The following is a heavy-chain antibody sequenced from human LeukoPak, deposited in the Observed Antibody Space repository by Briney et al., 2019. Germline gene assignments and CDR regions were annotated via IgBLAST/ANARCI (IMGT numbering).Heavy chain of an antibody. Sequence: ASVTVSCKASGYTFTGYYMHWVRQAPGQGLEWMGRINPNSGGTNYAQKFQGRVTMTRDTSISTAYMELSRLRSDDTAVYYCARDMGYYYDSSGYLDAFDIWGQGTMVTVSS. CDR1: GYTFTGYY. D-gene: IGHD3-22*01. J-gene: IGHJ3*02. CDR2: INPNSGGT. V-gene: IGHV1-2*06. CDR3: ARDMGYYYDSSGYLDAFDI.